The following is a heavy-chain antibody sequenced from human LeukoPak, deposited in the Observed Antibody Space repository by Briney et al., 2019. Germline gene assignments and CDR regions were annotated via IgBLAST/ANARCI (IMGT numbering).Heavy chain of an antibody. D-gene: IGHD2-2*01. CDR2: ISSSSSYI. CDR3: ADTGDCSSTSCYFEYFQH. Sequence: GGSLRLSCAASGFTFSSYSMNWVRQAPGKGLEWVSSISSSSSYIYYADSVKGRLTISRDNARNSLYLQMNSLRAEDTAVYYCADTGDCSSTSCYFEYFQHWGQGTLVTVSS. CDR1: GFTFSSYS. J-gene: IGHJ1*01. V-gene: IGHV3-21*01.